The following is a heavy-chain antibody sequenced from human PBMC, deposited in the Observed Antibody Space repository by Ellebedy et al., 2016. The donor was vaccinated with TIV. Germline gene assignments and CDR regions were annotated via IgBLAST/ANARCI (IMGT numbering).Heavy chain of an antibody. J-gene: IGHJ3*02. CDR3: ATDGRYGDEFYPTHAFVI. V-gene: IGHV3-7*01. D-gene: IGHD4-17*01. CDR2: IKQDGSEK. Sequence: GESLKISCGASGFIFSSYWMSWVRQAPGKGLEWVANIKQDGSEKYYVDSVKGRFTISSDNAKNSLYLHLNSLRAEDTAMYYYATDGRYGDEFYPTHAFVIWGQGTMVTVSS. CDR1: GFIFSSYW.